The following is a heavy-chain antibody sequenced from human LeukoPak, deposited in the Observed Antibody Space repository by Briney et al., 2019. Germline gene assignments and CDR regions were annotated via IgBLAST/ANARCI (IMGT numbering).Heavy chain of an antibody. J-gene: IGHJ4*02. CDR1: GGSIIDNSFY. CDR3: ARLTDS. Sequence: KSSETLSLTCTVTGGSIIDNSFYWGWIRQPPGKGMEWIGRIFHSGTTNYNPSLERRVTIAVDTSKNQFSLRLTSVTAADTALYYCARLTDSWGQGTLVTVSS. CDR2: IFHSGTT. V-gene: IGHV4-39*01.